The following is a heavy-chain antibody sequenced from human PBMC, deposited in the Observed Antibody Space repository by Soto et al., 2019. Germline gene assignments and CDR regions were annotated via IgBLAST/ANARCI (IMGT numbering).Heavy chain of an antibody. Sequence: PGGSLRLSCAASGFTFSSYEMNWVRQAPGKGLEWVSYISSSGSTIYYADSVKGRFTISRDNAKNSLYLQMNSLRAEDTAVYYCARDRGNWNYEDYYGMDVWGQGTTVTVSS. J-gene: IGHJ6*02. D-gene: IGHD1-7*01. CDR1: GFTFSSYE. V-gene: IGHV3-48*03. CDR2: ISSSGSTI. CDR3: ARDRGNWNYEDYYGMDV.